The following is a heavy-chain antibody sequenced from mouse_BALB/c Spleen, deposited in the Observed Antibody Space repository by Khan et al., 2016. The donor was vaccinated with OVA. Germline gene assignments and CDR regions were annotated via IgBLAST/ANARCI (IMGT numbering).Heavy chain of an antibody. CDR3: ARWPRGY. V-gene: IGHV14-3*02. Sequence: VRLQQSGAELVKPGASVKLSCTASGFNIKDTYMHWVKQRPEQGLEWIGRIAPAHGNTEYDPKFQGKATITADTSSNTAYLQLSSLTSEVTAVYYCARWPRGYWGQGTTLTVSS. CDR2: IAPAHGNT. J-gene: IGHJ2*01. CDR1: GFNIKDTY.